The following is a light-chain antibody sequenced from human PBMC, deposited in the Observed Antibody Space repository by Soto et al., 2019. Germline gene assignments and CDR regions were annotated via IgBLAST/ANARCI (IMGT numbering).Light chain of an antibody. CDR1: SSDVGGYNY. Sequence: QSALTQPASVSGSPGQSITISCTGTSSDVGGYNYVSWYQQHPGKAPKLMIHDVSNRPSGVSNRFSGSKSGNTASLTISGLQAEDEADYYCSSYTRSNTGVFGGGTKVTVL. CDR3: SSYTRSNTGV. CDR2: DVS. V-gene: IGLV2-14*03. J-gene: IGLJ3*02.